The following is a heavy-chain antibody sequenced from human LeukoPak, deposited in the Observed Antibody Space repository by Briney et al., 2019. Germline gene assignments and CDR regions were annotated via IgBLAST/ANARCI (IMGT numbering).Heavy chain of an antibody. J-gene: IGHJ4*02. CDR3: ARDRGYTQDY. CDR1: GFTFSSYG. CDR2: IGYDGSTE. Sequence: GGSLRLSCAASGFTFSSYGMHWVRQAPGKGLEWVAVIGYDGSTEYYADSVKGRFTISRDNAKNTLYLQMNSLRAEDTAVYYCARDRGYTQDYWGQGTLVTVSS. D-gene: IGHD5-12*01. V-gene: IGHV3-33*08.